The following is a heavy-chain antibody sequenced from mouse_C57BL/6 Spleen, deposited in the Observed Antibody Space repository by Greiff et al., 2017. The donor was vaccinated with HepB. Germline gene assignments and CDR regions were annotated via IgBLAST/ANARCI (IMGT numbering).Heavy chain of an antibody. CDR1: GYTFTSYW. V-gene: IGHV1-64*01. Sequence: QVQLQQPGAELVKPGASVKLSCKASGYTFTSYWMHWVKQRPGQGLEWIGMIHPNSGSTNYNEKFKSKATLTVDKSSSTADMQLSSLTSEDSAVYYCARTSWDYAMDYWGQGTSVTVSS. CDR3: ARTSWDYAMDY. J-gene: IGHJ4*01. CDR2: IHPNSGST.